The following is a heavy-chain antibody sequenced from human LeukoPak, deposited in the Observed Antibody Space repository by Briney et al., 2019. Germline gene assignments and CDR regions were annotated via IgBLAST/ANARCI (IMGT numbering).Heavy chain of an antibody. CDR3: ARGRVVRGVILYYYYMDV. V-gene: IGHV4-4*07. CDR1: GGSISSYY. J-gene: IGHJ6*03. CDR2: IYTSGST. D-gene: IGHD3-10*01. Sequence: PSETLSLTCTVSGGSISSYYWSWIRQPAGKGLEWIGRIYTSGSTNYNPSLESRVTMSVDTSKNQFSLKLSSVTAADTAVYYCARGRVVRGVILYYYYMDVWGKGTTVTVSS.